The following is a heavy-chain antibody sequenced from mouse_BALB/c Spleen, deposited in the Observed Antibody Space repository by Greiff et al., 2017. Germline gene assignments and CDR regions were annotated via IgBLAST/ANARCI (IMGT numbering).Heavy chain of an antibody. Sequence: VQLQQSGPGLVAPSQSLSITCTVSGFSLTSYGVHWVRQPPGKGLEWLGVIWAGGSTNYNSALMSRLSISKDNSKSQVFLKMNSLQTDDTAMYYCAREEDYYGSIPYAMDYWGQGTSVTVSS. J-gene: IGHJ4*01. D-gene: IGHD1-1*01. CDR2: IWAGGST. V-gene: IGHV2-9*02. CDR3: AREEDYYGSIPYAMDY. CDR1: GFSLTSYG.